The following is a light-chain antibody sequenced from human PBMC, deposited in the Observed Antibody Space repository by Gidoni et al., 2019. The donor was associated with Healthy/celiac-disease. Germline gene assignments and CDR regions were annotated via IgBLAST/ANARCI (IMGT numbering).Light chain of an antibody. J-gene: IGKJ4*01. CDR1: QSVSSH. Sequence: EIVMTQSPATLSVSPGERATLSCRASQSVSSHLARYLQKPGQAPRRLIYGASTRATGIPARFGGSGSETEFTLTISSLQSEDFAVYYCQQYNNWPPLTFGGGTKVEIK. CDR3: QQYNNWPPLT. V-gene: IGKV3-15*01. CDR2: GAS.